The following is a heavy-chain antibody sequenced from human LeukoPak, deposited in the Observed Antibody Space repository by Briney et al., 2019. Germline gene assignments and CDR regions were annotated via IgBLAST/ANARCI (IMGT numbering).Heavy chain of an antibody. CDR3: ATDLDSSYYYYYMDV. CDR2: ISGSGGST. V-gene: IGHV3-23*01. D-gene: IGHD2/OR15-2a*01. Sequence: GGSLRRSCAASGFTFSSYAMSWVRQAPGKGLEWVSAISGSGGSTYYADSVKGRFTISRDNSKNTLYLQMNSLRAEDTAVYYCATDLDSSYYYYYMDVWGKGTTVTVSS. J-gene: IGHJ6*03. CDR1: GFTFSSYA.